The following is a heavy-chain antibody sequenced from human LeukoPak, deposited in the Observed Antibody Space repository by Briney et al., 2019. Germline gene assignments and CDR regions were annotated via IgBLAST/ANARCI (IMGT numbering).Heavy chain of an antibody. J-gene: IGHJ4*02. V-gene: IGHV3-7*04. Sequence: GESLRLSCAASGFTFSNYWMTWVRQAPGKGLEWLANIKQDGSVKYYVDFLTGRFTISRDNARNSLYLQMHSRRAEDTAVCYCARIGYRSSSLDYWGQGTLVTVSS. CDR3: ARIGYRSSSLDY. D-gene: IGHD6-13*01. CDR2: IKQDGSVK. CDR1: GFTFSNYW.